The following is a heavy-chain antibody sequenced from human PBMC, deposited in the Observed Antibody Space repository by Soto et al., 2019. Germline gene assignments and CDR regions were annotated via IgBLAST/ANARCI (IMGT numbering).Heavy chain of an antibody. CDR1: GYTFTGYY. J-gene: IGHJ4*02. D-gene: IGHD2-15*01. Sequence: QVQLVQSGAEVKKPGASVKVSCKASGYTFTGYYMHWVRQAPGQGLEWMGWINPNSGGTNYAQKFQGRVTMTRDTSISTAYMELSRLRSDDTAVYYCERLPDCSGGSCYPGPFDYWGQGTLVTVSS. CDR2: INPNSGGT. CDR3: ERLPDCSGGSCYPGPFDY. V-gene: IGHV1-2*02.